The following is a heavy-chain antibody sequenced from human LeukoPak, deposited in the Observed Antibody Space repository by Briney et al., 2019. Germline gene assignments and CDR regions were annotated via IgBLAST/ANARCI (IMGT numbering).Heavy chain of an antibody. CDR2: INPDGRDT. CDR3: TSWGDTTAEYFQR. J-gene: IGHJ1*01. CDR1: GYTFNRCW. D-gene: IGHD2-21*02. V-gene: IGHV3-7*01. Sequence: GGSLRLSCVVSGYTFNRCWMNWVRQAPGKGLEWVAHINPDGRDTYYVDSVKGRFTISRDNAQNSMYLQMNSLRVEDTAVYYCTSWGDTTAEYFQRWGQGTLVTVSS.